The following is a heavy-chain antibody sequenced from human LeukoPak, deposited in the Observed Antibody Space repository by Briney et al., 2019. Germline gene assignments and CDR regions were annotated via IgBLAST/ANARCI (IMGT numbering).Heavy chain of an antibody. D-gene: IGHD5-12*01. V-gene: IGHV1-46*01. J-gene: IGHJ4*02. Sequence: ASVKVSCKASGYTFTSYYMHWVRQAPGQGLEWMGIINPSGGSTSYAQKFQGRVTMTRDTSTSTVYMELSSLRSEDTAVYYCAREAEGGYGTGDFDYWGQGTLVTVSS. CDR3: AREAEGGYGTGDFDY. CDR1: GYTFTSYY. CDR2: INPSGGST.